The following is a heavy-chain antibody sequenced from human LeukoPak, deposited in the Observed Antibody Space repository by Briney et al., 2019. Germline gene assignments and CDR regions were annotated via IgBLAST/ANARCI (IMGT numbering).Heavy chain of an antibody. Sequence: GGSLRLSCAASGFTFSSYAMSWVRQAPGKGLEWVSAISGSGGSTYYADSVKGRFTIFRDNSKDTLYLQMNSLRAEDTAVYYCAKGDYYDSSGSLDYWGQGTLVTVSS. CDR2: ISGSGGST. V-gene: IGHV3-23*01. CDR3: AKGDYYDSSGSLDY. J-gene: IGHJ4*02. CDR1: GFTFSSYA. D-gene: IGHD3-22*01.